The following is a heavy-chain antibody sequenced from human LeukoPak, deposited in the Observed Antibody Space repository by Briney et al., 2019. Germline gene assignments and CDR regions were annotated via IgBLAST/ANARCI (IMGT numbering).Heavy chain of an antibody. V-gene: IGHV3-48*02. Sequence: LSLTCTVSGGSISSGSYYWSWVRQAPGKGLEWISYISSSSSAIYYADSVKGRFTISRDNSKNTLYLQMNSLRDEDTAVYYCARARPWDSSRSYYFGMDVWGHGTTVTVSS. CDR3: ARARPWDSSRSYYFGMDV. CDR1: GGSISSGSYY. D-gene: IGHD3-22*01. CDR2: ISSSSSAI. J-gene: IGHJ6*02.